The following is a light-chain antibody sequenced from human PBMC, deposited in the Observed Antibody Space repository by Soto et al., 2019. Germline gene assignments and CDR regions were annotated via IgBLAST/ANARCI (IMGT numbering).Light chain of an antibody. CDR3: QQYGSPPIT. J-gene: IGKJ5*01. V-gene: IGKV3-20*01. Sequence: EIVLTQSPGTLSLSPGERVTLSCRASQSVSSNYLAWYQQKPGQAPRLLIYGASSRATGIPDRFSGSGSGTDFTFTISRLEPEDFAVYYCQQYGSPPITFGQGTRLEIK. CDR2: GAS. CDR1: QSVSSNY.